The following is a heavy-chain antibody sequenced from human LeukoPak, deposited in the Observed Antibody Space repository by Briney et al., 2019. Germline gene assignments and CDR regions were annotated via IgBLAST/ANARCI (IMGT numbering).Heavy chain of an antibody. CDR2: ISSSGNNI. CDR3: AKDKYSPFDY. Sequence: GGSLRLSCAASGFTFSGYSINWVRQAPGKGLEWVSRISSSGNNIYYADSVKGRFTISRDNAKNSLYLQMNSLRAEDTAVYYCAKDKYSPFDYWGQGTLVTVSS. CDR1: GFTFSGYS. V-gene: IGHV3-48*01. D-gene: IGHD5-18*01. J-gene: IGHJ4*02.